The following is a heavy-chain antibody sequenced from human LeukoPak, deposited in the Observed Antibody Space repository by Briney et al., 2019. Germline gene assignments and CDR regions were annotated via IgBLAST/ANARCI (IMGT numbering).Heavy chain of an antibody. V-gene: IGHV3-49*04. CDR1: GFTFGDYA. CDR3: TREGFAAAGYVDY. CDR2: IRSKAYGGTT. Sequence: GGSLRLSCTASGFTFGDYAMSWVRQAPGKGLEWVGFIRSKAYGGTTEYAASVKGRFTISRDDSKGIAYLQMNSLKTEDTAVYYCTREGFAAAGYVDYWGQGTLVTVSS. D-gene: IGHD6-13*01. J-gene: IGHJ4*02.